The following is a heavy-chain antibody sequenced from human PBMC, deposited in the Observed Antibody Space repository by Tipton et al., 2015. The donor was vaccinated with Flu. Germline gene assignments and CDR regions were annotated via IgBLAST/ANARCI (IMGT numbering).Heavy chain of an antibody. Sequence: SLRLSCAASGFTFSNFAMTWVRQAPGRGLEWVAEISGSGSSTYYADSVKGRFTISRDNSKNTLYLQMNSLRDEDTAIYFCAKDLHGTYADYLDYWGQGTLVTVSS. V-gene: IGHV3-23*01. CDR1: GFTFSNFA. CDR2: ISGSGSST. D-gene: IGHD4-17*01. CDR3: AKDLHGTYADYLDY. J-gene: IGHJ4*02.